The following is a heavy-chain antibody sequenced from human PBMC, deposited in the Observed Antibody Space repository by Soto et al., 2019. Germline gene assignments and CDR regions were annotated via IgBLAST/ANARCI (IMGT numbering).Heavy chain of an antibody. J-gene: IGHJ5*02. V-gene: IGHV4-30-4*01. CDR2: IYYSGST. CDR3: ARGDWNYDSSNNWFDP. CDR1: GGSISSGDYY. Sequence: SETLSLTCTVSGGSISSGDYYWSWIRQPPGKGLEWIGYIYYSGSTYYNPSLKSRVTISVDTSKNQFSLKLSSVTAADTAVYYCARGDWNYDSSNNWFDPWGQGTLVTVSS. D-gene: IGHD3-22*01.